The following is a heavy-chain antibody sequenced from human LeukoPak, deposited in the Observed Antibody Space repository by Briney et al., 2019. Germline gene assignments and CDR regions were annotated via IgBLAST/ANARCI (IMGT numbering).Heavy chain of an antibody. Sequence: PSGTLSLTCGVSGGSITNTNYWTWVRQPPGKGLEWIGEVNLQGSTNYNPSLMGRVAIAVDTSENHISLQLTSVTAADTAVYYCAREGGPYRPLDYTGQGTLVTVSS. CDR3: AREGGPYRPLDY. CDR1: GGSITNTNY. J-gene: IGHJ4*02. V-gene: IGHV4-4*02. CDR2: VNLQGST.